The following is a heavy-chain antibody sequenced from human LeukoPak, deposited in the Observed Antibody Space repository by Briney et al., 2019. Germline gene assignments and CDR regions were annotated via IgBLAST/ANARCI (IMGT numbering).Heavy chain of an antibody. Sequence: NPSQTLSLTCAVSGGSISSGGYSWSWIRQPPGKGLEWIGYIYHSGSTYYNPSLKSRLTISVDTSKNQFSLKLSSVTAADTAVYYCARTTVVAKYFDYWGQGTLVTVSS. D-gene: IGHD4-23*01. CDR3: ARTTVVAKYFDY. V-gene: IGHV4-30-2*05. CDR1: GGSISSGGYS. CDR2: IYHSGST. J-gene: IGHJ4*02.